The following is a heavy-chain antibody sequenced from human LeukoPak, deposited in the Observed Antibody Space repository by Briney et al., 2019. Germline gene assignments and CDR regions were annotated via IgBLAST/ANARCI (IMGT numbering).Heavy chain of an antibody. J-gene: IGHJ4*02. D-gene: IGHD3-3*01. CDR3: ASSLDFWSGYYDY. CDR1: GGTFSSYA. V-gene: IGHV1-69*01. CDR2: IIPIFGTA. Sequence: ASVKVSCEASGGTFSSYAISWVRQAPGQGLEWMGGIIPIFGTANYAQKFQGRVTITADESTSTAYMELSSLRSEDTAVYYCASSLDFWSGYYDYWGQGTLVTVSS.